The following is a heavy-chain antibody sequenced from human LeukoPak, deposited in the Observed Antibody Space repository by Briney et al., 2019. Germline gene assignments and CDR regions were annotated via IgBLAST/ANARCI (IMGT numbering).Heavy chain of an antibody. CDR2: ISFSSTHI. CDR3: ARGHNSSSSGFYYYFLDV. Sequence: KPVGSLRLSCAASGFTFSDYYMSWICQAPGEGLGWVSSISFSSTHIYYADSIQGRFTISRDNAENSLYLQMNSLRAEDTAVSYFARGHNSSSSGFYYYFLDVWGRGPTVTVSS. D-gene: IGHD6-6*01. CDR1: GFTFSDYY. J-gene: IGHJ6*03. V-gene: IGHV3-11*05.